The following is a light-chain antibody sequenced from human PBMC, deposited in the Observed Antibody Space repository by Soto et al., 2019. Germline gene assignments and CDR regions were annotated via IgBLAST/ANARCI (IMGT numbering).Light chain of an antibody. J-gene: IGKJ2*01. V-gene: IGKV3-15*01. CDR1: LSGSSN. CDR3: QQYTNWPFYT. CDR2: GAS. Sequence: EIVMTQSPATLSVSPGESATLACRASLSGSSNLAWYQQKPGQAPRLLIYGASTRATGIPARFSGSGSGTEFTLTISSLQSEDFAVYYCQQYTNWPFYTFGQGTKLEIK.